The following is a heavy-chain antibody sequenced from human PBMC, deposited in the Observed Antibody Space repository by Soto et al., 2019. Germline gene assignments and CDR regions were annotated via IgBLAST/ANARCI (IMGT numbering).Heavy chain of an antibody. CDR3: ARRLFGSGWTLDS. CDR2: VYHTGST. CDR1: GASITTYY. V-gene: IGHV4-59*13. Sequence: SETLSLTCDVSGASITTYYWSWFRQAPGKGLEWIGNVYHTGSTDYNSSLRSRVTISVDTSKNQFSLNMNSVTAADTAVYYCARRLFGSGWTLDSWGQGALVTVSS. J-gene: IGHJ4*02. D-gene: IGHD6-19*01.